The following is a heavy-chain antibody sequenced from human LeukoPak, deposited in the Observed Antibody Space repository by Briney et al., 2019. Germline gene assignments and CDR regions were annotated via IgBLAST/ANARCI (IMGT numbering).Heavy chain of an antibody. J-gene: IGHJ6*03. CDR3: AKDGPDIVVVPAALGADYYYYYMDV. D-gene: IGHD2-2*01. Sequence: GGSLRLSCAASGFTFSSYEMNWVRQAPGKGLEGVSYISSGSTIYYADSVKGRFTISRDNAKKSLYLQMNSLRAEDTAVYYCAKDGPDIVVVPAALGADYYYYYMDVWGKGTTVTISS. CDR2: ISSGSTI. V-gene: IGHV3-48*03. CDR1: GFTFSSYE.